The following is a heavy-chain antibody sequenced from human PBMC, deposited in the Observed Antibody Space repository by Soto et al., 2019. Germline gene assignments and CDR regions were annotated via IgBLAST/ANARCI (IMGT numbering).Heavy chain of an antibody. Sequence: QVQLQQWGAGLLKPSETLSLTCAVYGGSFSGYYWSWIRQPPGKGLEWIGEINHSGSTNYNPSLMSRVTISVDTSQNQFSLKLSSVTAADTAVYYCARGDPSSGYDFDYWGQGTLVTVSS. CDR1: GGSFSGYY. CDR3: ARGDPSSGYDFDY. J-gene: IGHJ4*02. D-gene: IGHD5-12*01. V-gene: IGHV4-34*01. CDR2: INHSGST.